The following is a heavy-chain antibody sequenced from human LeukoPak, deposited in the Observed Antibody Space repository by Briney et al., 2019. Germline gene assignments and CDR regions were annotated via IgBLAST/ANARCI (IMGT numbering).Heavy chain of an antibody. D-gene: IGHD2-2*01. CDR2: INPNSGGT. CDR3: ARWNGDIVVVPAGMDV. Sequence: ASVKVSCKASGYTFTGYYMHWVRQAPGQGLEWMGWINPNSGGTNYAQKLQGRVTMTRDTSISTAYMELSRLRSDDTAVYYCARWNGDIVVVPAGMDVRGQGTTVTVSS. J-gene: IGHJ6*02. V-gene: IGHV1-2*02. CDR1: GYTFTGYY.